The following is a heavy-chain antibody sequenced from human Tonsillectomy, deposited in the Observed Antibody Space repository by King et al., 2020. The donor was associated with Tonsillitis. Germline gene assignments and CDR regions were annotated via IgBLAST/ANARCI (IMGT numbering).Heavy chain of an antibody. CDR1: GFTFSSYA. J-gene: IGHJ4*02. D-gene: IGHD3-10*01. V-gene: IGHV3-23*04. Sequence: VQLVESGGGLVQPGGSLRLSCAASGFTFSSYAMSWVRQAPGKGLEWVSGISGSSGSTYYGDTVKGRFTISRDNSKNTLYLKMNSLRAEDTAVYYCAKDKGNYYHFDYWGQGTLVTVSS. CDR3: AKDKGNYYHFDY. CDR2: ISGSSGST.